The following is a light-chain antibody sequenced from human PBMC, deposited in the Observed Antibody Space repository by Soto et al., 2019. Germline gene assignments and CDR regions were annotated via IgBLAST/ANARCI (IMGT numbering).Light chain of an antibody. V-gene: IGKV3-20*01. CDR1: QSVSSSS. J-gene: IGKJ1*01. Sequence: EIVLTQSPGTLSLSPGERATLSCRASQSVSSSSLAWYQQKPGQAPRLLIYNTSSRPTGVPDRFSGSGSETDFTLIISRLEPEDFALYYCQQYGSSRPTFGQGNKVEIK. CDR3: QQYGSSRPT. CDR2: NTS.